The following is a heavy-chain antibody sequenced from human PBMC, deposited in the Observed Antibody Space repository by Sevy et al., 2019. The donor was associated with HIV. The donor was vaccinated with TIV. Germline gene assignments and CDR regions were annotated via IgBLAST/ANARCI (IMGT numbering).Heavy chain of an antibody. Sequence: GGSLRLSCAASGFSFTNAWMRWVRQAPGEGLEWVGRIKSNHEGGTADYAAPVGGRFTISRDDSKNTLFLQLGSLKIEDTAVYYCTTDAGMTPWYALQHWGRGTLVTVSS. D-gene: IGHD1-20*01. CDR1: GFSFTNAW. V-gene: IGHV3-15*01. CDR2: IKSNHEGGTA. CDR3: TTDAGMTPWYALQH. J-gene: IGHJ1*01.